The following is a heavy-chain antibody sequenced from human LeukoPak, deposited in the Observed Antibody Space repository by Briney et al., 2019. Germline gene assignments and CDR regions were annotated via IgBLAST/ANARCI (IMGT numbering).Heavy chain of an antibody. Sequence: PSETLSLPCTVSGGSISSSSYYWGWIRQPPGKGLEWIGSIYYSGSTYYNPSLKSRVTISVDTSKNQFSLKLSSVTAADTAVYYCARSYGSGRTNGYPDYWGQGTLVTVSS. J-gene: IGHJ4*02. D-gene: IGHD3-10*01. CDR1: GGSISSSSYY. V-gene: IGHV4-39*01. CDR2: IYYSGST. CDR3: ARSYGSGRTNGYPDY.